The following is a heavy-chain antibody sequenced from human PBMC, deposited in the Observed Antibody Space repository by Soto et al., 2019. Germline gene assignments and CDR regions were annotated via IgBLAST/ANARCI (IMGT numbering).Heavy chain of an antibody. CDR1: GGSISSYY. D-gene: IGHD3-10*01. J-gene: IGHJ4*02. CDR3: ARHGFGWFGESHFDY. Sequence: SETLSLTCTVSGGSISSYYWSWIRQPPGKGLEWIGYIHYSGSTNYNPSLKSRVTISVDTSKNQFSLKLSSVTAADTAVYYCARHGFGWFGESHFDYWGQGTLVTVSS. V-gene: IGHV4-59*08. CDR2: IHYSGST.